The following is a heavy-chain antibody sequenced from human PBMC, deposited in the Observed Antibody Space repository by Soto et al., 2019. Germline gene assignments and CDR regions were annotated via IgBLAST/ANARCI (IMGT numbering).Heavy chain of an antibody. CDR2: ISSDGSST. D-gene: IGHD2-21*02. CDR1: GFTFSGYW. V-gene: IGHV3-74*01. J-gene: IGHJ6*02. Sequence: PGGSLRLSCAASGFTFSGYWMHWVRQVPGKGLVWVARISSDGSSTSYADSVKGRFTISRDNAKHTLYLQMNSLRVEDTAVYYCTSGCGGDCSSPYYYYGMDVWGQGTTVTVS. CDR3: TSGCGGDCSSPYYYYGMDV.